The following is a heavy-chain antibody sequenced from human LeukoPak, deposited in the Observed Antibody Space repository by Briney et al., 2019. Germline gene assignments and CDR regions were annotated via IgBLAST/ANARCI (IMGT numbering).Heavy chain of an antibody. Sequence: GGSLRLSCAASGFTLSTYAMSWVRQAPGKGLEWVSVVSGTGGRTYYADSVKGRFTISRDNSKNTLYLQMNSLRAEDTAVYYCAKGLFTVTTSPSDYWGQGTLVTVSS. CDR3: AKGLFTVTTSPSDY. V-gene: IGHV3-23*01. D-gene: IGHD4-17*01. CDR2: VSGTGGRT. J-gene: IGHJ4*02. CDR1: GFTLSTYA.